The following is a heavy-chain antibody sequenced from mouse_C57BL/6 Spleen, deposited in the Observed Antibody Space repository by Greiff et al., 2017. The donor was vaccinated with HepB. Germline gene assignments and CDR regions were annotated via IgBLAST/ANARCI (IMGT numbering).Heavy chain of an antibody. CDR2: IDPSDSYT. Sequence: QVQLQQPGAELVMPGASVKLSCKASGYTFTSYWMHWVKQRPGQGLEWIGEIDPSDSYTNYNQKFKGKSTLTVDKSSSTAYMQLSSLTSEDSAVYYCARGTWDWFAYWGQGTRVTVSA. CDR3: ARGTWDWFAY. J-gene: IGHJ3*01. V-gene: IGHV1-69*01. D-gene: IGHD4-1*01. CDR1: GYTFTSYW.